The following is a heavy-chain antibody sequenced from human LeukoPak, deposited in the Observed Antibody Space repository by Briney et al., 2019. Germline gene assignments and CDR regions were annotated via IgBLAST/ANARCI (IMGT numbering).Heavy chain of an antibody. CDR1: GYTFTSYY. CDR2: INPSGGST. Sequence: ASVKVSCKASGYTFTSYYMHWVRQAPGQGLEWMGAINPSGGSTSYAQTFQGRVTMTRDTSTSTVYMELSSLRSEDTAVYYCARGFGIQLSTYYYGMDVWGQGTTVTVSS. D-gene: IGHD3-10*01. J-gene: IGHJ6*02. V-gene: IGHV1-46*01. CDR3: ARGFGIQLSTYYYGMDV.